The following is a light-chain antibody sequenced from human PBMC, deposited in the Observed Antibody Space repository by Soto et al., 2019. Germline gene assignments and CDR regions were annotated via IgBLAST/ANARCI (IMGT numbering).Light chain of an antibody. CDR3: SAYTARSALV. CDR1: MPDVGAYNL. Sequence: QSVLTQPASVSGSPGQSITISCSGTMPDVGAYNLVSWYQQHPGTAPKLIIYEVRHRPSGISSRFSGSRSGNTASLTISGLQAEDEGDYYCSAYTARSALVFGGGTKLTVL. V-gene: IGLV2-14*01. CDR2: EVR. J-gene: IGLJ3*02.